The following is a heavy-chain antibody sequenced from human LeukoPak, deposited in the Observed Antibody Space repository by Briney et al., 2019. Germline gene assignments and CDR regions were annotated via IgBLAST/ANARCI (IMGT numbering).Heavy chain of an antibody. CDR2: IYYSGST. Sequence: SETLSLTCTVSGGSISSSSYYWGWIRQPPGKGLEWIGSIYYSGSTYYNPSLKSRVTISVDTSKNQFSLKLSSVTAADTAVYYCARAGYGRGYYYYMDVWGKGTTVTVSS. D-gene: IGHD6-13*01. J-gene: IGHJ6*03. V-gene: IGHV4-39*07. CDR3: ARAGYGRGYYYYMDV. CDR1: GGSISSSSYY.